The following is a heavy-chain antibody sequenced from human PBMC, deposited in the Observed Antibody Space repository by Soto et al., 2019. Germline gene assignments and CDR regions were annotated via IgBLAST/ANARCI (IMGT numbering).Heavy chain of an antibody. J-gene: IGHJ4*02. CDR3: ARRYSGYERQFDF. D-gene: IGHD5-12*01. Sequence: SETLSLTCTVSGGSISSSSYYWGWIRQPPGKGLEWIGSIYYSGSTYYNPSLKSRVTISVDTSKNQFSLKLSSVTAADTAVYYCARRYSGYERQFDFWGQGTLVT. V-gene: IGHV4-39*01. CDR1: GGSISSSSYY. CDR2: IYYSGST.